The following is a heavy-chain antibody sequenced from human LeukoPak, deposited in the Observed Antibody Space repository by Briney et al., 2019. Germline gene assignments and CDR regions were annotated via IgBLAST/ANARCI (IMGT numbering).Heavy chain of an antibody. Sequence: ASVKVSCKASGGTFSSYAISWVRQAPGQGLEWMGWINPNSGGTNYAQKFQGWVTMTRDTSISTAYMELSRLRSDDTAVYYCARDQVIAAAGIGSYDYWGQGTLVTISS. CDR1: GGTFSSYA. J-gene: IGHJ4*02. D-gene: IGHD6-13*01. CDR2: INPNSGGT. V-gene: IGHV1-2*04. CDR3: ARDQVIAAAGIGSYDY.